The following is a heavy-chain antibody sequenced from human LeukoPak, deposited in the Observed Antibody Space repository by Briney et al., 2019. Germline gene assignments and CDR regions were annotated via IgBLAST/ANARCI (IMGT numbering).Heavy chain of an antibody. CDR1: GFTFSRYG. D-gene: IGHD6-19*01. CDR2: ISYDGSNK. V-gene: IGHV3-30*03. CDR3: AREGAAVAGTGTGLYYFDY. J-gene: IGHJ4*02. Sequence: PGGSLRLSCAASGFTFSRYGMHWVRQAPGKGLQWVAVISYDGSNKYYADSVKGRFTISRDNAKNSLYLQMNSLRAEDTALYYCAREGAAVAGTGTGLYYFDYWGQGTLVTVSS.